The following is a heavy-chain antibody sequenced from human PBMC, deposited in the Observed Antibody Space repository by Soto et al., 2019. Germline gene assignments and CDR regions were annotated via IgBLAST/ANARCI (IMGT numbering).Heavy chain of an antibody. Sequence: SSETLSLTCAVSGGSFTSNNWWTWFRQPPGQGLEWIGEIYRTGSTNYNPSLKSRVTISLDKSENQFSRKVTSLTAADTAVYYCASRDPGTSVDDWGQGTLVTVSS. V-gene: IGHV4-4*02. CDR2: IYRTGST. CDR1: GGSFTSNNW. J-gene: IGHJ4*02. CDR3: ASRDPGTSVDD. D-gene: IGHD1-7*01.